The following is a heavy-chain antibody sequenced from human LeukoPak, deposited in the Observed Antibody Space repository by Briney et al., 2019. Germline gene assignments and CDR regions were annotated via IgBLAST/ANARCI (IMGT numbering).Heavy chain of an antibody. CDR2: IYYSGST. V-gene: IGHV4-59*12. J-gene: IGHJ4*02. D-gene: IGHD3-22*01. Sequence: SETLSLTCTVSGGSISSYYWSWIRQPPGKGLEWIGSIYYSGSTYYNPSLKSRVTISVDTSKNQFSLKLSSVTAADTAIYYCARGGASGHYPEIDYWGQGTLVTVSS. CDR1: GGSISSYY. CDR3: ARGGASGHYPEIDY.